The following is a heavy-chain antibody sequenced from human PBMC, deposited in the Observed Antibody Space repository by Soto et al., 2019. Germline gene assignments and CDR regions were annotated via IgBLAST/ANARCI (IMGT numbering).Heavy chain of an antibody. CDR2: ISSSSSYI. J-gene: IGHJ4*02. V-gene: IGHV3-21*01. D-gene: IGHD6-19*01. CDR3: ARCPPSAVADYYFDY. CDR1: GFTFSSYS. Sequence: EVQLVESGGGLVKPGGSLRLSCAASGFTFSSYSMNWVRQAPGKGLEWVSSISSSSSYIYYADSVKGRFTISRDNAKNSLSLQMNSLRAEDTAVYYCARCPPSAVADYYFDYWGQGTLVTVSS.